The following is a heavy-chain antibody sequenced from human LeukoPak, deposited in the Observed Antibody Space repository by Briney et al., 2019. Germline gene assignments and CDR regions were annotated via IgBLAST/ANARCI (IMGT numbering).Heavy chain of an antibody. V-gene: IGHV1-2*02. CDR1: GYTFTGYY. CDR3: ARVQDFWSGYLPYFDY. D-gene: IGHD3-3*01. Sequence: ASVKVSCKASGYTFTGYYMHWVRQAPGPGLEWIGWINPNSGGTNYAQKFQGRVTMTRDTSISTAHMGLSRLRSDDTAVYDCARVQDFWSGYLPYFDYWGQGTLVTVSS. CDR2: INPNSGGT. J-gene: IGHJ4*02.